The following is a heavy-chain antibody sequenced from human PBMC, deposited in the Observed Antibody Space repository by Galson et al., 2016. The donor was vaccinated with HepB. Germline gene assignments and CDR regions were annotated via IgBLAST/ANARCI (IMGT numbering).Heavy chain of an antibody. J-gene: IGHJ4*02. V-gene: IGHV1-2*06. CDR3: ARVGSRVTLYYFDY. Sequence: VKVSCKASGYTFTGYFIHWVRQAPGQGLEWMGRINPYTGGKYYAQKFQGRVTMTRDTCISTADMELSSLRSDDTAVYYCARVGSRVTLYYFDYWRQGTLVTVSS. CDR1: GYTFTGYF. CDR2: INPYTGGK. D-gene: IGHD3-10*01.